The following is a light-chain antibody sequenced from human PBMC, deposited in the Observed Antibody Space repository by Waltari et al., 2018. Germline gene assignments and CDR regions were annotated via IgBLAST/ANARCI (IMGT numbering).Light chain of an antibody. CDR3: AAWDDSLSSLV. CDR2: KNN. CDR1: SSNIGNNY. Sequence: QSVLTQPPSASGTPGQRVTISCSGSSSNIGNNYVYWYQHLPGAAPKLLIFKNNQLPAGVPYRFSDSKSGTSASLAISGLRSEDEADYYCAAWDDSLSSLVFGGGTKLSVL. J-gene: IGLJ3*02. V-gene: IGLV1-47*01.